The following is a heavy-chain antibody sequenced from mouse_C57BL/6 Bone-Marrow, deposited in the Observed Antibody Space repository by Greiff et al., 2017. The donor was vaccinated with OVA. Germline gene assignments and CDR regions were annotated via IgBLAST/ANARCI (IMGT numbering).Heavy chain of an antibody. D-gene: IGHD4-1*01. J-gene: IGHJ1*03. CDR2: IYPGDGDT. CDR3: ARVGGNWGYFDV. V-gene: IGHV1-82*01. CDR1: GYAFSSSW. Sequence: VKLQQSGPELVKPGASVKISCKASGYAFSSSWMNWVKQRPGKGLEWIGRIYPGDGDTNYNGKFKGKATLTADKSSSTAYMQLSSLTSEDSAVYFCARVGGNWGYFDVWGTGTTVTVSS.